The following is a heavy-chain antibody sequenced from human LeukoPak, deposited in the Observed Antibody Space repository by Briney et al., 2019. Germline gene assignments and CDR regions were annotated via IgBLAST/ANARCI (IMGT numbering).Heavy chain of an antibody. CDR1: GFTFSSSA. CDR2: ISGSGGRT. J-gene: IGHJ3*02. V-gene: IGHV3-23*01. D-gene: IGHD1-26*01. Sequence: GGSLRLSCAASGFTFSSSAMSWIRQAPGKGLEWVSAISGSGGRTYYADSVKGRFTISRDNSKNTLYLHMNSLRAEDTAVYYCAREGIVGATLDAFDIWGQGTMVTVSS. CDR3: AREGIVGATLDAFDI.